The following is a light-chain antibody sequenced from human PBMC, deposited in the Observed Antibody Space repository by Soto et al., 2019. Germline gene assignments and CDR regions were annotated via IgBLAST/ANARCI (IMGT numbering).Light chain of an antibody. Sequence: EIVFTHSPATLPLSPGERATLSCRASQSVSAYLAWYQQKRGQAPRLLIYDTSNRATGIPARFSGSGSGTDFSLTISSLEPEDFAVYYCQQRSSWPLTFGGGTKVDIK. CDR3: QQRSSWPLT. CDR2: DTS. V-gene: IGKV3-11*01. J-gene: IGKJ4*01. CDR1: QSVSAY.